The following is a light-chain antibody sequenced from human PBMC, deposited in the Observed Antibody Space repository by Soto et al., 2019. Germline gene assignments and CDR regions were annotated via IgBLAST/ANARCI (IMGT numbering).Light chain of an antibody. Sequence: EIVLTPAPGNPFFSSGEKATLSCRASQSVSSSYLAWYQQKPGQAPRLLIYGASSRATGIPDRFSGSGSGTDFTLTISRLEPEDFAVYYCQQYGSSPGWTFGQGTKVDIK. CDR1: QSVSSSY. CDR2: GAS. J-gene: IGKJ1*01. V-gene: IGKV3-20*01. CDR3: QQYGSSPGWT.